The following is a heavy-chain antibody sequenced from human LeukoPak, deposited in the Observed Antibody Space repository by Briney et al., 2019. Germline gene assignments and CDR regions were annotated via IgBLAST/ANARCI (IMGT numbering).Heavy chain of an antibody. CDR2: IYHSGST. D-gene: IGHD3-10*01. J-gene: IGHJ6*02. CDR1: GYSISSGYY. Sequence: PSETLSLTCTVSGYSISSGYYWGWILQPPGKGLEWIGSIYHSGSTYYNPSLKSRVTISVDTSKNQFSLKLSSVTAADTAVYYWASLVAGSGSYYKDYYYGMDVWGQGTTVTVSS. CDR3: ASLVAGSGSYYKDYYYGMDV. V-gene: IGHV4-38-2*02.